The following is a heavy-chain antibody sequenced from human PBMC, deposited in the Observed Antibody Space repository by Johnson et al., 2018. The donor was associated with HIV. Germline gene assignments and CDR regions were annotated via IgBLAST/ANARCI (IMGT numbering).Heavy chain of an antibody. CDR1: GFTFSSYG. D-gene: IGHD3-10*01. V-gene: IGHV3-23*04. CDR2: ISGSGGST. Sequence: VQLVESGGGLVQPGGFLRLSCAASGFTFSSYGMNWVRQAPGKGLEWLSGISGSGGSTYYADSVKGRFPLPRDNSKDTMYLRMNSLRAEDTAVYYCTKGKIGGGSYSAPDAFDMWGQGTMVTVSS. J-gene: IGHJ3*02. CDR3: TKGKIGGGSYSAPDAFDM.